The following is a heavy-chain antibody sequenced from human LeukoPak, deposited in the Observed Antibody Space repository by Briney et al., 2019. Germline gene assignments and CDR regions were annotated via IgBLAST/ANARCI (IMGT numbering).Heavy chain of an antibody. D-gene: IGHD3-9*01. Sequence: SETLSLTCAVYGGSFSGYYWSWIRQPPGKGLEWIGEINHSGSTNYNPSLKSRVTISVDTSKNQFSLKLSSVTAADTAVYYCATRGRGMTGYYFNWGQGTLVTVSS. CDR3: ATRGRGMTGYYFN. V-gene: IGHV4-34*01. J-gene: IGHJ4*02. CDR1: GGSFSGYY. CDR2: INHSGST.